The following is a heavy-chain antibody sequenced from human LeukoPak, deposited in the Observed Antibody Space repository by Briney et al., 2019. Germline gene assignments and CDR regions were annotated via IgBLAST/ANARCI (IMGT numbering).Heavy chain of an antibody. CDR2: ISWDGGST. CDR3: TNDSGYSGNDIGV. V-gene: IGHV3-43D*04. J-gene: IGHJ4*02. CDR1: RFTFDDYA. D-gene: IGHD1-26*01. Sequence: GGFLRLSCAASRFTFDDYAMHWVRQAPGRGLEWVSLISWDGGSTYYADSVKGRFTISRDNSKNSLYLQTNGLRVEDTALYYCTNDSGYSGNDIGVWGQGTLVTVSS.